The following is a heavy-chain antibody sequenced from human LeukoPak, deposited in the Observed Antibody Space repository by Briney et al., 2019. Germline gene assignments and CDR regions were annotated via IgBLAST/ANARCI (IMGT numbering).Heavy chain of an antibody. V-gene: IGHV1-2*02. J-gene: IGHJ5*02. CDR3: ARGGIVVVTGWFDP. CDR1: GYTFTGYY. CDR2: INPNSGGT. D-gene: IGHD2-21*02. Sequence: ASVKVSCKASGYTFTGYYMHWVRQAPGQGLEWMGWINPNSGGTNYAQQFQGRVTMTRDTSISTAYMALSRLRSDDTAVYYCARGGIVVVTGWFDPWGQGTMVTVSS.